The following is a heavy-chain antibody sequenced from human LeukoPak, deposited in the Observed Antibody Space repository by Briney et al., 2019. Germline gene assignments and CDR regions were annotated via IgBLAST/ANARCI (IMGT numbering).Heavy chain of an antibody. V-gene: IGHV3-13*01. Sequence: GGSLRLSCAASGLTFSSYDMHWVRQATGKGLEWVSAIGTAGDTYYPGSVKGRFTTSRENAKNSLYLQMNSLRAGDTAVYYCARGRIAARYYYYYGMDVWGQGTTVTVSS. CDR1: GLTFSSYD. J-gene: IGHJ6*02. D-gene: IGHD6-6*01. CDR3: ARGRIAARYYYYYGMDV. CDR2: IGTAGDT.